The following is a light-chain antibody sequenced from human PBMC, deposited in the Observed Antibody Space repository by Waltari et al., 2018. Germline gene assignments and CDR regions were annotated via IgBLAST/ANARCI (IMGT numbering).Light chain of an antibody. V-gene: IGKV3-20*01. CDR3: QQYVTSRT. J-gene: IGKJ1*01. CDR1: QRVISRY. Sequence: DIVLTQSPGTLSLSPGERATLSCRASQRVISRYLAWYQQKPGQAPRLLIYATSSRATGIPDRFSGSGSGTDFTLTISRLEPEDIAMYYCQQYVTSRTFGQGTKVEIE. CDR2: ATS.